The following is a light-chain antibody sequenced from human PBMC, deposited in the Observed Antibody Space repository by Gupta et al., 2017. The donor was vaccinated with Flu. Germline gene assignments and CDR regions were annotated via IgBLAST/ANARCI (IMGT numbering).Light chain of an antibody. Sequence: PEGATTPCSRARQSGSSNLAWYLQKPGQAPRLLNYAASTRATGIPALCSGSGFGTEFTLTLSSLQADDVAVYYCQQYGNGGTFGQGTKVEIK. CDR3: QQYGNGGT. V-gene: IGKV3-15*01. J-gene: IGKJ1*01. CDR1: QSGSSN. CDR2: AAS.